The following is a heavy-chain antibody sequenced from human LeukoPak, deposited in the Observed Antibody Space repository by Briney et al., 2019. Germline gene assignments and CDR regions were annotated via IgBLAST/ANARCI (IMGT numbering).Heavy chain of an antibody. D-gene: IGHD1-26*01. J-gene: IGHJ4*02. CDR2: INHSGST. Sequence: SETLSLTCTVSGGSISSSSYYWGWIRQPPGKGLEWIGEINHSGSTNYNPSLKSRVTISVDTSKNQFSLKLSSVTAADTAVYYCARGPAIVGATLFDYWGQGTLVTVSS. V-gene: IGHV4-39*07. CDR1: GGSISSSSYY. CDR3: ARGPAIVGATLFDY.